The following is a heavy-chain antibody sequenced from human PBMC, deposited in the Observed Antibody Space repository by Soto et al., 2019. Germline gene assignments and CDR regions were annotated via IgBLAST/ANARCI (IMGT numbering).Heavy chain of an antibody. CDR2: IYYSGST. CDR3: ARQDEYSSSYLKY. CDR1: GGSISSYY. Sequence: PSETLSLTCSVSGGSISSYYWSWIRQPPGKGLEWIGYIYYSGSTNYNPSLKSRVTISVDTSKNQFSLKLSSVTAADTAVYYCARQDEYSSSYLKYWGQGTLVTVSS. D-gene: IGHD6-6*01. V-gene: IGHV4-59*08. J-gene: IGHJ4*02.